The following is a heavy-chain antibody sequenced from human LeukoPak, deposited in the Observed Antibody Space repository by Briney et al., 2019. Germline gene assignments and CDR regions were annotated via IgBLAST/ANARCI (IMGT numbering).Heavy chain of an antibody. J-gene: IGHJ4*02. CDR3: ARESPGGYSYGYDY. CDR1: GYTFTGYY. Sequence: GASVKVSCKASGYTFTGYYMHWVRQAPGQGLEWMGWINPNSGGTNYAQKFQGRVTMTRDTSISTAYMELSRLRSDDTAVYYCARESPGGYSYGYDYWGQGTLVTVSS. D-gene: IGHD5-18*01. V-gene: IGHV1-2*02. CDR2: INPNSGGT.